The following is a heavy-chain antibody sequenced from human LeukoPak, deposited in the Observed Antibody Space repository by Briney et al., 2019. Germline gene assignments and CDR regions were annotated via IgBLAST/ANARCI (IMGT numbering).Heavy chain of an antibody. CDR3: ARQTDIVVVVAAGLGWFDP. V-gene: IGHV4-59*08. Sequence: SETLSLTWTVSGGSISSYYWSWIRQPPGKGLEWIGYIYYSGSTNYNPSLKSRVTISVDTSKNQFSLKLSSVTAADTAVYYCARQTDIVVVVAAGLGWFDPWGQGTLVTVSS. CDR1: GGSISSYY. J-gene: IGHJ5*02. CDR2: IYYSGST. D-gene: IGHD2-15*01.